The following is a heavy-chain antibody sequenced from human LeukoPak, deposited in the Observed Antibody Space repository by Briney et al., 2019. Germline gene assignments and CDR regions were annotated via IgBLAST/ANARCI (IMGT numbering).Heavy chain of an antibody. Sequence: ASVKVSCKASGYTFTSYGISWVRQAPGQGLEWKGWISAYNGNTNYAQKLQGRVTMTTDTSTSTAYMELRSLRSDDTAVYYCARIYCSGGSCYPYVAFDIWGQGTMVTVSS. V-gene: IGHV1-18*04. CDR2: ISAYNGNT. CDR1: GYTFTSYG. D-gene: IGHD2-15*01. CDR3: ARIYCSGGSCYPYVAFDI. J-gene: IGHJ3*02.